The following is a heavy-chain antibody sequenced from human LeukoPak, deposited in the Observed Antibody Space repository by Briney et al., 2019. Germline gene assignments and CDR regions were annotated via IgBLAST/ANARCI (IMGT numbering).Heavy chain of an antibody. CDR3: ARVYYYGSGSYYPDI. CDR2: INSDGSST. Sequence: GGSLRLSCAASGFTFSSYWMHWVRQAPGKGLVWVSRINSDGSSTSYADSVKGRFTISRDNAKSTLYLQMNSLRAEDTAVYYCARVYYYGSGSYYPDIWGQGTMVTVSS. J-gene: IGHJ3*02. CDR1: GFTFSSYW. D-gene: IGHD3-10*01. V-gene: IGHV3-74*01.